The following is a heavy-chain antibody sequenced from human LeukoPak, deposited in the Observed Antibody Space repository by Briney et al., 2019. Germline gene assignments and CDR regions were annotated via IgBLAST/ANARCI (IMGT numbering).Heavy chain of an antibody. D-gene: IGHD3-10*01. CDR3: ARHFEFGETTGSDY. Sequence: PSEALSLTCTVSGGSITSSSYYWGWIRQPPGKGLEWIGSIYYTGSTYYNPSLKSRVTISVDTSKKQFSLRLNSVTAADTAMYYCARHFEFGETTGSDYWGQGTLVTVSS. CDR1: GGSITSSSYY. V-gene: IGHV4-39*01. CDR2: IYYTGST. J-gene: IGHJ4*02.